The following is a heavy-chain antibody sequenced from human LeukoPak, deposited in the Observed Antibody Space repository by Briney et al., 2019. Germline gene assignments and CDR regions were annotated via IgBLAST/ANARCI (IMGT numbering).Heavy chain of an antibody. CDR1: GYTLTGYY. CDR3: ARSSRVAGSYNWFDP. V-gene: IGHV1-2*02. CDR2: INSNSGGT. Sequence: ASVKDSCKASGYTLTGYYMHWVRQAPGQGLEWMGWINSNSGGTNYAQKFQGRVTMTRDTSISTAYMELSRLRSDDTTVYYCARSSRVAGSYNWFDPWGQGTLVTVSS. J-gene: IGHJ5*02. D-gene: IGHD6-19*01.